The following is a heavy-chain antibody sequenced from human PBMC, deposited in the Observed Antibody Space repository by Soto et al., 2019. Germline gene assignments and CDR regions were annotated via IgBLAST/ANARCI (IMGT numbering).Heavy chain of an antibody. V-gene: IGHV3-23*01. J-gene: IGHJ6*03. Sequence: GGSLRLSCAASGFTFSSYAMSWVRQAPGKGLEWVSAISGSGGSTYYADSVKGRFTISRDNSKNTLYLQMSSLRSEDTAVYYCATAYGSGHYYMDVWGKGTTVTVSS. CDR1: GFTFSSYA. CDR3: ATAYGSGHYYMDV. CDR2: ISGSGGST. D-gene: IGHD3-10*01.